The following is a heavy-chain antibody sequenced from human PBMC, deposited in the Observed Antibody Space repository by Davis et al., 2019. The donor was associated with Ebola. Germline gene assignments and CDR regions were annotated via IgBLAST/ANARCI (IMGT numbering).Heavy chain of an antibody. CDR2: IYYSGST. D-gene: IGHD5-12*01. J-gene: IGHJ3*02. Sequence: WVRQAPGKGLEWIGSIYYSGSTYYNPSLKSRVTISVDTSKNQFSLKLSSVTAADTAVYYCARVATEIHDAFDIWGQGTMVTVSS. V-gene: IGHV4-39*01. CDR3: ARVATEIHDAFDI.